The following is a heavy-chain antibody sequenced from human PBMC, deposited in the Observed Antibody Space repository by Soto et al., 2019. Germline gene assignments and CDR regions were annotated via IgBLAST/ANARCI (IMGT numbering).Heavy chain of an antibody. CDR2: IYCSGST. CDR3: ASGGPYSNYYFDY. CDR1: GGSISSYY. V-gene: IGHV4-59*01. J-gene: IGHJ4*02. D-gene: IGHD4-4*01. Sequence: SETLSLTCTVSGGSISSYYWSWIRQPPGKGLEWIGYIYCSGSTNYNPSLKSRVTISVDTSKNQFSLKLSSVTAADTAVYYCASGGPYSNYYFDYWGQGTLVTVSS.